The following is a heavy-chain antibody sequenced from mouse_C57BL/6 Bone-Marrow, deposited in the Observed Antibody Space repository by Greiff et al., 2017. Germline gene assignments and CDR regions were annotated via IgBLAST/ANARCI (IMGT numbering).Heavy chain of an antibody. CDR3: ARHPFYGYDSY. D-gene: IGHD2-9*01. CDR1: GFTFSSYG. J-gene: IGHJ3*01. Sequence: EVKLVESGGDLVKPGGSLKLSCAASGFTFSSYGMSWVRQTPDKRLEWVATISSGGSYTYYPDSVKGRFTISRDNAKNTLYLQMSSLKSEDTAMYYCARHPFYGYDSYWGQGTLVTVSA. CDR2: ISSGGSYT. V-gene: IGHV5-6*01.